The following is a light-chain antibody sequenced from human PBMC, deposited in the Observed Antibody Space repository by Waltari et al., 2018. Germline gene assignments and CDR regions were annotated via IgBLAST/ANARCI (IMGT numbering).Light chain of an antibody. V-gene: IGLV2-11*01. CDR1: SSDVGGYNY. Sequence: QSALTQPRSVSGSPGQSVTISCTGTSSDVGGYNYVSWFQQHPGKAPKLMIHDVSKRTSGVPVRFSGSKSGNTASLTISGLQADDETDYYCCSYAGRYTWVFGGGTKLTVL. CDR3: CSYAGRYTWV. CDR2: DVS. J-gene: IGLJ3*02.